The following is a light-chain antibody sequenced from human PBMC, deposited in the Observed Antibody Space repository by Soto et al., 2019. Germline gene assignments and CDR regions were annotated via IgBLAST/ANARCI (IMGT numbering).Light chain of an antibody. CDR2: DAS. V-gene: IGKV3-11*01. CDR1: QSVSSY. Sequence: EIVLTQSPATLSLSPGERATLSCRASQSVSSYLAWYQQKPGQAPRLLIYDASNRATGIPARFSGSGSGTDFTLTISSLEPAYFAVDYCQQRSNWPPITFGQGTRLEIK. J-gene: IGKJ5*01. CDR3: QQRSNWPPIT.